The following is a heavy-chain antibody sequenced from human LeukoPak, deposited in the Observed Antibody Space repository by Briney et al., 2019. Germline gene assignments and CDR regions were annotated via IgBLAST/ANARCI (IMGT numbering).Heavy chain of an antibody. CDR2: IYHSGST. CDR1: GGSFSGYY. D-gene: IGHD4-11*01. Sequence: SETLSLTCAVYGGSFSGYYWSWIRQPPGKGLEWIGEIYHSGSTDYNPSLKSRVTISVDKSNNQFSLKLSSVTAADTAVYYCARDSTVRSWYFDLWGRGTLVTVSS. CDR3: ARDSTVRSWYFDL. J-gene: IGHJ2*01. V-gene: IGHV4-34*01.